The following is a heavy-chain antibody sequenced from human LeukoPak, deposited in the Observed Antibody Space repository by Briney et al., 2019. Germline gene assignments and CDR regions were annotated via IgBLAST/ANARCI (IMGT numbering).Heavy chain of an antibody. CDR1: GYTFTSYD. CDR2: INPSGDST. D-gene: IGHD7-27*01. CDR3: ARDHNWGPDY. J-gene: IGHJ4*02. Sequence: GASVKVSCKASGYTFTSYDMHWVRQAPGQGLEWMGIINPSGDSTSYAQKFQGRVSLTRDTSISTAYMELSSLRSDDTAVYYCARDHNWGPDYWGQGTLVSVSS. V-gene: IGHV1-46*01.